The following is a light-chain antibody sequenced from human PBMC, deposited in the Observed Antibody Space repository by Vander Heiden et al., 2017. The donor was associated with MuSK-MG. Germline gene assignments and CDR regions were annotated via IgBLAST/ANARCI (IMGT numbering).Light chain of an antibody. V-gene: IGKV1-5*01. CDR3: QQYSTYPWT. CDR2: DAS. Sequence: PSTLSAPVGGGVTTSSRASQGISGWLAWYQQKPGKAPRLLISDASSLESGVPARFSGSGSGTEFTLTISSLQPDDFATYSCQQYSTYPWTFGQGTKVEIK. CDR1: QGISGW. J-gene: IGKJ1*01.